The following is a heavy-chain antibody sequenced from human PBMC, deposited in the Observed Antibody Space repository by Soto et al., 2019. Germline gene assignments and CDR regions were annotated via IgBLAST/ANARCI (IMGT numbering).Heavy chain of an antibody. D-gene: IGHD2-15*01. V-gene: IGHV3-9*01. J-gene: IGHJ4*02. CDR1: GFTFDDYA. CDR3: AKDRAPATATTLDY. CDR2: ISWNSGSI. Sequence: EVQLVESGGGLVQPGRSLRLSCAASGFTFDDYAMHWVRQAPGKGLEWVSGISWNSGSIGYADSVKGRFTISRDNAKNSLYLQMNSLIAEDTALYYCAKDRAPATATTLDYWGKGTLVTVSS.